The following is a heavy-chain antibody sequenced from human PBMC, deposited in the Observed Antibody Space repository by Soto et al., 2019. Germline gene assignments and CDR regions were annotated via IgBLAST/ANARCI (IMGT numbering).Heavy chain of an antibody. V-gene: IGHV5-10-1*01. D-gene: IGHD3-22*01. CDR2: LDPADSYT. Sequence: EVLLLQSGAEVKKPGESLTICCKASGYNFADFWISWVRQMPGRGLEWMGRLDPADSYTTYSPSFQGHVTMSTDKSRSTAFLQWSSLKASDTAIYYCAKHLGLHPDTSGYYVQAQGFDLWGQGTVVTVSS. CDR1: GYNFADFW. J-gene: IGHJ3*01. CDR3: AKHLGLHPDTSGYYVQAQGFDL.